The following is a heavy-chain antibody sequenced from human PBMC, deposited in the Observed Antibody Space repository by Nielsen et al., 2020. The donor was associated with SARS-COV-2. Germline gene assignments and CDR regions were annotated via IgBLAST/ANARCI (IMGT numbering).Heavy chain of an antibody. CDR3: ARDGYYYDSSDAFDI. CDR2: IKQDGSEK. V-gene: IGHV3-7*01. Sequence: AGSLRLSCAASGFTFSSYWMSWVRQAPGKGLEWVANIKQDGSEKYYVDSVKGRCTISRDNAKNSLYLQMNSLRAEDTAVYYCARDGYYYDSSDAFDIWGQGTMVTVSS. CDR1: GFTFSSYW. J-gene: IGHJ3*02. D-gene: IGHD3-22*01.